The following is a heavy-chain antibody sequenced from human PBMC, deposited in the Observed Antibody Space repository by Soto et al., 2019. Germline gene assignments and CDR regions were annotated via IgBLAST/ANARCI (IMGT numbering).Heavy chain of an antibody. CDR1: GFTVSGNY. J-gene: IGHJ6*02. CDR3: ARGTQDTEGYSSSWYPAPKYYYYGMDV. V-gene: IGHV3-53*01. Sequence: GGSLRLSCAASGFTVSGNYMSWVRQAPGKGLEWVSVIYSGGSTYYADSVKGRLTISRDNSKNTLYLQMNSLRAEDTAVYYCARGTQDTEGYSSSWYPAPKYYYYGMDVWGQGTTVTVSS. D-gene: IGHD6-13*01. CDR2: IYSGGST.